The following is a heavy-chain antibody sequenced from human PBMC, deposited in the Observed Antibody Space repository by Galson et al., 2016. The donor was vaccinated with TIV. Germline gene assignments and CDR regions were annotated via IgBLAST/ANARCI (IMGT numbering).Heavy chain of an antibody. CDR1: GFTFSNYA. J-gene: IGHJ6*02. CDR2: ISGSGGIT. D-gene: IGHD3-16*01. V-gene: IGHV3-23*01. CDR3: VRGGARGYYYYGLDV. Sequence: CAASGFTFSNYAMHWVRQAPGKGLEWVSGISGSGGITYFADSVKGRFTVSRDLSLNTLYLQIDSLRPEDTARYFCVRGGARGYYYYGLDVWGQGTTVTVSS.